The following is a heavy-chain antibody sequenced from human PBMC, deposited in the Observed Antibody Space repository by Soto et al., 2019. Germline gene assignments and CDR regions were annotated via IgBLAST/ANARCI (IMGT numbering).Heavy chain of an antibody. D-gene: IGHD3-3*01. CDR3: VRDGTYYDLWSGSTTGWFDP. V-gene: IGHV3-21*01. CDR2: ITSSSSYI. J-gene: IGHJ5*02. CDR1: GITFSSYT. Sequence: EVQLVESGGGLVKPGGSLRLSCAASGITFSSYTMNWVRQAPGKGLEWVSSITSSSSYIFYADSVKGRFTISRDNAKNSLYLQMNSLRVEDTAVYYCVRDGTYYDLWSGSTTGWFDPWGQGTLVTVSS.